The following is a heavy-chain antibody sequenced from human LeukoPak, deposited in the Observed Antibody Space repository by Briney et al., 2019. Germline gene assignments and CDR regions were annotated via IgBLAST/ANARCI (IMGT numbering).Heavy chain of an antibody. D-gene: IGHD2-2*01. CDR1: GFTFRSYW. CDR3: TRDDCSSISCYHNWFDP. CDR2: IKQDGSEK. V-gene: IGHV3-7*01. J-gene: IGHJ5*02. Sequence: GGSLRLSCAASGFTFRSYWMSWVRQAPGKGLEWVANIKQDGSEKYYVDSVKGRFTISRDNAKNSLYLQMNSLRAEDTAVYYCTRDDCSSISCYHNWFDPWGQGTLVTVSS.